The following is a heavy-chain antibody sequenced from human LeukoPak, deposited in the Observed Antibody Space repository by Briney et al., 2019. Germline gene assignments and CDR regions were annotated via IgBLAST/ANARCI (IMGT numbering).Heavy chain of an antibody. CDR3: ARDKVTRPRDAFDI. CDR2: IYYSGST. Sequence: SETLSLTCTVSGGSISSSSYYWGWIRQPPGKGLEWIGSIYYSGSTYYNPSLKSRVTISVDTSKNQFSLKLSSVTAADTAVYYCARDKVTRPRDAFDIWGQGTMVTVSS. V-gene: IGHV4-39*07. D-gene: IGHD2-21*02. J-gene: IGHJ3*02. CDR1: GGSISSSSYY.